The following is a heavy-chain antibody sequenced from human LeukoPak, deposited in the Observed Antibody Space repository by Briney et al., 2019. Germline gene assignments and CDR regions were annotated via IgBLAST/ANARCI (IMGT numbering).Heavy chain of an antibody. J-gene: IGHJ6*02. CDR3: ARDTFMCSGWYPGCGMDV. Sequence: QSGGSLRLSCAASGFTVSSNYMSWVRQAPGKGLEWVSVIYSGGSTYYADSVKGRFTISRDNSKNTLYLQMNSLRAEDTAVYYCARDTFMCSGWYPGCGMDVWGQGTTVTVSS. V-gene: IGHV3-53*01. CDR1: GFTVSSNY. D-gene: IGHD6-19*01. CDR2: IYSGGST.